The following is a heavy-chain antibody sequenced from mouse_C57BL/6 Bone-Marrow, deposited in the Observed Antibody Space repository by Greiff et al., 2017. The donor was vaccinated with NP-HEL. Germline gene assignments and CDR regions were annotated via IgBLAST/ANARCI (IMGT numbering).Heavy chain of an antibody. V-gene: IGHV5-15*01. CDR1: GFTFSDYG. D-gene: IGHD2-1*01. J-gene: IGHJ1*03. CDR2: ISNLAYSI. CDR3: ARQGIYYGNYGWYFDV. Sequence: EVKLVESGGGLVQPGGSLKLSCAASGFTFSDYGMAWVRQAPRKGPEWVAFISNLAYSIYYADTVTGRFTISRENAKNTLYLEMSSLRSEDTAMYYCARQGIYYGNYGWYFDVWGTGTTVTVSS.